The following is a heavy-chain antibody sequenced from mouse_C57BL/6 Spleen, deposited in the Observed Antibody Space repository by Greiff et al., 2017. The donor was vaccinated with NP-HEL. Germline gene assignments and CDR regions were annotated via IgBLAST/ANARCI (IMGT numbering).Heavy chain of an antibody. CDR3: TRLSLYWYFDV. V-gene: IGHV1-15*01. Sequence: VQLQQSGAELVRPGASVTLSCKASGYTFTNYEMHWVKQTPVHGLEWIGAIDPETGGTAYNQKFKGKAILTADKSSSTAYMELRSLTSEDSAVYYCTRLSLYWYFDVWGTGTTVTVSS. CDR2: IDPETGGT. CDR1: GYTFTNYE. J-gene: IGHJ1*03.